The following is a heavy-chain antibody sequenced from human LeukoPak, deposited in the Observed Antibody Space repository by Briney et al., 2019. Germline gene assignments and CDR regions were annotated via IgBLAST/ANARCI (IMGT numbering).Heavy chain of an antibody. D-gene: IGHD1-14*01. CDR1: AGSISSGGYY. CDR3: ARTTESPDC. Sequence: SETLSLTCTVSAGSISSGGYYWSWIRQHPGKGLEWIGYICYSGSTYFNPSLKSRATISVDTSKNQFSLKLSSVTAADTAVYYCARTTESPDCWGQGTLVTVSS. CDR2: ICYSGST. V-gene: IGHV4-31*03. J-gene: IGHJ4*02.